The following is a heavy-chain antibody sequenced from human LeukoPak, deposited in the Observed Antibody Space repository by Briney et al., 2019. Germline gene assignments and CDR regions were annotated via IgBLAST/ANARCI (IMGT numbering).Heavy chain of an antibody. J-gene: IGHJ4*02. CDR2: VYYSGTT. D-gene: IGHD5-18*01. Sequence: SETLSLTCTVSGGSVRSDSYYWSWMRQPPGKGLEWIGYVYYSGTTNYNPSLKSRVTMSVDTSKNQFSLKLNSVTAADTAVYYCAGAAVDTAMVKVGDYWGQGTLVTVSS. CDR3: AGAAVDTAMVKVGDY. V-gene: IGHV4-61*01. CDR1: GGSVRSDSYY.